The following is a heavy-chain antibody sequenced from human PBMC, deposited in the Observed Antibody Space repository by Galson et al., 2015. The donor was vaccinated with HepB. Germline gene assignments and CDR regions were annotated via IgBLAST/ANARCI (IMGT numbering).Heavy chain of an antibody. CDR3: ARHNHGYDWDY. V-gene: IGHV3-33*01. CDR1: GFHFSSYG. D-gene: IGHD5-12*01. J-gene: IGHJ4*02. CDR2: IWPDGSIK. Sequence: SLRLSCAASGFHFSSYGMHWFRQAPGKGLEWVAVIWPDGSIKYYADLLRGRFTISRDNPKTTLYLQVNSLRVEDTAVYYCARHNHGYDWDYWGQGTLVTVSS.